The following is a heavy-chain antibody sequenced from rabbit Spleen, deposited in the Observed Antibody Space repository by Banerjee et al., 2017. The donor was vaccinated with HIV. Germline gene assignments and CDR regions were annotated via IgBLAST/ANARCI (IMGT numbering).Heavy chain of an antibody. V-gene: IGHV1S45*01. D-gene: IGHD1-1*01. CDR1: GFSFSDRDV. CDR3: ARDLTSVIGWNFNL. CDR2: IYGGSSAST. Sequence: QEQLEESGGGLVQPEGSLTLTCKASGFSFSDRDVMCWVRQAPGKGLEWIACIYGGSSASTNYASWAKGRFTISKTSSTTVTLQMTSLTAADTATYFCARDLTSVIGWNFNLWGPGPWSPS. J-gene: IGHJ4*01.